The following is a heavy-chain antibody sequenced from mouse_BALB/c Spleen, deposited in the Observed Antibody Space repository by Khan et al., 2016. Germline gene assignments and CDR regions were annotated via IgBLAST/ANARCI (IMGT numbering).Heavy chain of an antibody. V-gene: IGHV3-8*02. CDR3: ATYDGYLFDY. CDR2: IISSGST. Sequence: EVQLQESGPSLVKPSQTLSLTCSVTGDSITSDYWNCIRKFPGNKLQYMGYIISSGSTHYNPSLKNRLPITRDTSTNQYYLQLNSVTTADTATYYCATYDGYLFDYWGQGTTLTVSS. D-gene: IGHD2-3*01. CDR1: GDSITSDY. J-gene: IGHJ2*01.